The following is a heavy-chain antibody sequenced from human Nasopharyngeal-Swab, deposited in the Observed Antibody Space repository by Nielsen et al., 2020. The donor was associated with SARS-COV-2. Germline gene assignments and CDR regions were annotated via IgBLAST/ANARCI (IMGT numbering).Heavy chain of an antibody. CDR1: GGSISSYY. V-gene: IGHV4-59*13. CDR2: IYYSGST. CDR3: ARDSVYYGYYQPYYGMDV. D-gene: IGHD4-17*01. Sequence: SETLSLTCTVSGGSISSYYWSWIRQPPGKGLEWIGYIYYSGSTNYNPSLKSRVTISVDTSKNQFSLKLSSVTAADTAVYYCARDSVYYGYYQPYYGMDVWGQGTTVTVSS. J-gene: IGHJ6*02.